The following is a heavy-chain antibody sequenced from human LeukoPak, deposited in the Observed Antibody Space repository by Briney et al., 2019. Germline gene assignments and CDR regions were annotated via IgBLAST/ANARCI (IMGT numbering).Heavy chain of an antibody. CDR3: ARDLTHGSGSDY. Sequence: GGSLRLSCAASGFTVNSNYMSWVRQAPGKGLEWVSVIYSGGSTYYADSVKGRFTISRDNSKNTLYLQMNSLRAEDTAVYYCARDLTHGSGSDYWGQGTLVTVSS. D-gene: IGHD3-10*01. J-gene: IGHJ4*02. CDR1: GFTVNSNY. CDR2: IYSGGST. V-gene: IGHV3-66*01.